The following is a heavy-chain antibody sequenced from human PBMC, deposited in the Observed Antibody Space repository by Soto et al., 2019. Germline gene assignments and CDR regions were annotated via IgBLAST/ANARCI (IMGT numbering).Heavy chain of an antibody. CDR2: ISGSGDST. D-gene: IGHD1-26*01. Sequence: GGSLRLSCEASGFTFSSYAMSWVRQAPVKGLEWVSAISGSGDSTYYADSVKGRFTISRDNSKNTLYLQMNSLRAEDTAVYYCARRGSGSYYDYWGQGTLVTVSS. CDR3: ARRGSGSYYDY. CDR1: GFTFSSYA. V-gene: IGHV3-23*01. J-gene: IGHJ4*02.